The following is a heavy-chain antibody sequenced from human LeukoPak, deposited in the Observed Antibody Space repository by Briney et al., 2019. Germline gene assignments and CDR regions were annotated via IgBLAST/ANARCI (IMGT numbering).Heavy chain of an antibody. V-gene: IGHV3-53*01. CDR2: IYNTGST. CDR3: AREPSSGNYNAYFDY. D-gene: IGHD1-26*01. CDR1: GLTVSDNH. J-gene: IGHJ4*02. Sequence: PGGSLRLSCAAFGLTVSDNHMGWVRQAPGKGLEWLSVIYNTGSTYYPDSVRGRFTISRDTSKNTIFLQMNIVRVEDTAVYYCAREPSSGNYNAYFDYWGQGTLVTVSS.